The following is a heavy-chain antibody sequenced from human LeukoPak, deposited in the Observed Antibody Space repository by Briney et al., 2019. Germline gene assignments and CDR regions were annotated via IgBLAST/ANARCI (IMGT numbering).Heavy chain of an antibody. J-gene: IGHJ4*02. CDR3: AKGKIPYPYMFDY. CDR1: GFTFSSYA. V-gene: IGHV3-64*04. Sequence: GGSLRPSCSASGFTFSSYAMHWVRQAPGKGLEYVSAISSNGGSTYYADSVKGRFTISRDNSKNTLYLQMNSLRAEDTAVYYCAKGKIPYPYMFDYWGQGTLVTVSS. D-gene: IGHD2-21*01. CDR2: ISSNGGST.